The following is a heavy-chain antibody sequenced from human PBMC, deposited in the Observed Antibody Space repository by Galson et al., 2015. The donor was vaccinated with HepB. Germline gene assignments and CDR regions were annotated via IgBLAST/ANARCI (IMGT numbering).Heavy chain of an antibody. J-gene: IGHJ6*02. V-gene: IGHV4-34*01. D-gene: IGHD6-6*01. CDR2: VDHSGST. Sequence: PGKGLEWIGAVDHSGSTNYNPSLKSRVTMSVDTIKKQFSLKLNSVTAADTGLYFCARAAAPYYYYGMDVWGQGTTVIVSS. CDR3: ARAAAPYYYYGMDV.